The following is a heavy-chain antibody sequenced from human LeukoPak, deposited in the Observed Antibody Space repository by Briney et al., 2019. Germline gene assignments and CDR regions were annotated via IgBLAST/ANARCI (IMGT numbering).Heavy chain of an antibody. CDR2: INPNSGGT. J-gene: IGHJ4*02. CDR1: GYTFTSYG. D-gene: IGHD5-12*01. V-gene: IGHV1-2*02. CDR3: VIVATIGDY. Sequence: GASVKVSCKASGYTFTSYGISWVRQAPGQGLEWMGWINPNSGGTNYAQRFQGRVTMTRDTSISTAYMELNTLRSDDTAVYYCVIVATIGDYWGQGTLVTVSS.